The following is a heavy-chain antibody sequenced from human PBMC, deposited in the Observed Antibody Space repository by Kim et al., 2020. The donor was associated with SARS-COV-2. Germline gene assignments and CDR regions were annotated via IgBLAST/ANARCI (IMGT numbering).Heavy chain of an antibody. Sequence: YSWNTNYNPSLKGRVTISGDTSKNQVSLRLTSVTPADTAVYYCACGYNFDYWGQGTLVTVSS. J-gene: IGHJ4*02. D-gene: IGHD1-1*01. CDR2: YSWNT. V-gene: IGHV4-59*09. CDR3: ACGYNFDY.